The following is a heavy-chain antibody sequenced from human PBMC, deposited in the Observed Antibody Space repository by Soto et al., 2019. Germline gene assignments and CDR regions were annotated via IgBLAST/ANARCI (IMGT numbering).Heavy chain of an antibody. CDR2: ISYDGSNK. Sequence: QVQLVESGGGVVQPGRSLRLSCAASGFTFSSYGMHWVRQAPGKGLEWVAVISYDGSNKYYADSVKGRFTISRDNSKNTLYLQMNSLRAEDTAVYYCAKDTGYWGQGTLVTGSS. CDR3: AKDTGY. D-gene: IGHD4-17*01. CDR1: GFTFSSYG. V-gene: IGHV3-30*18. J-gene: IGHJ4*02.